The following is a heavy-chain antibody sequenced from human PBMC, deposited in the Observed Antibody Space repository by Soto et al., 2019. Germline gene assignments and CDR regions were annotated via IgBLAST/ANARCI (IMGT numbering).Heavy chain of an antibody. CDR1: GGSISSSSYY. CDR2: IYYIGIT. CDR3: ARFSGYYYYIDY. D-gene: IGHD3-22*01. Sequence: SETLSLTCTVSGGSISSSSYYWGWILQPPGKGLELILSIYYIGITYYNPSLKSRVTISVDTSKNQFSLKLSSVTAADTAVYYCARFSGYYYYIDYWGQGTLVTVS. V-gene: IGHV4-39*01. J-gene: IGHJ4*02.